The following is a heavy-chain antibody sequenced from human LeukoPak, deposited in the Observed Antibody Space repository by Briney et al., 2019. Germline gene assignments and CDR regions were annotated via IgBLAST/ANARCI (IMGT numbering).Heavy chain of an antibody. J-gene: IGHJ4*02. D-gene: IGHD3-10*01. CDR2: MYYSGST. CDR3: ATLRLRNGSGSYYVDY. Sequence: PSETLSLTCTVSGGSISSSTFYWGWIRQPPGKGLEWIGSMYYSGSTYYNPSLKSRVTISVDTSKNQFSLKLSSVTAADTAVYYCATLRLRNGSGSYYVDYWGQGTLVTVSS. V-gene: IGHV4-39*01. CDR1: GGSISSSTFY.